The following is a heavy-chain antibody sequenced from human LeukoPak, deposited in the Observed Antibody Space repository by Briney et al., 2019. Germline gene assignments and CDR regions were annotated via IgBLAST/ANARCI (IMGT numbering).Heavy chain of an antibody. V-gene: IGHV1-46*01. CDR3: AGPGRDYYYYYHMDV. J-gene: IGHJ6*03. CDR1: GYTFTGYY. Sequence: ASVKVSCKASGYTFTGYYMHWVRQAPGQGLEWMGIINPSGGSTSYAQKFQGRVTMTRDTSISTAYMELSRLRSDDTAVYYCAGPGRDYYYYYHMDVWGKGTTVTVSS. CDR2: INPSGGST.